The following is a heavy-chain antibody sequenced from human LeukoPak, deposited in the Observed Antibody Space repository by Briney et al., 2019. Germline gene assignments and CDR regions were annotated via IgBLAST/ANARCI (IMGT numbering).Heavy chain of an antibody. CDR2: ISSSSSYI. V-gene: IGHV3-21*01. Sequence: PGGSLRLSCAASGFSFSSHGMSWVRQAPGKGLEWVSSISSSSSYIYYADSVKGRFTISRDNAKSSLYLQMNSLRAEDTAVYYCARDRQQLVDYWGQGTLVTVSS. D-gene: IGHD6-13*01. CDR3: ARDRQQLVDY. CDR1: GFSFSSHG. J-gene: IGHJ4*02.